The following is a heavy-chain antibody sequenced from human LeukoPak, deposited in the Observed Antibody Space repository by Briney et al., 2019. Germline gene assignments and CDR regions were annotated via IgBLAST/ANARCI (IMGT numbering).Heavy chain of an antibody. CDR3: AKDLCLSSSCYYFDY. CDR1: GFTFSSYA. D-gene: IGHD6-13*01. CDR2: ISGSGGST. Sequence: GGSLRLSCAASGFTFSSYAMSWVRQAPGKGLEWVSAISGSGGSTYYADSVKGRFTISRDNSKNTLYLQMNSLRAEDTAVYYCAKDLCLSSSCYYFDYWGQGTLVTVSS. V-gene: IGHV3-23*01. J-gene: IGHJ4*02.